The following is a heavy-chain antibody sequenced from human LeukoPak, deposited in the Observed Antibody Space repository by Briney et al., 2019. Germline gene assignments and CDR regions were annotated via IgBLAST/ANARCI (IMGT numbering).Heavy chain of an antibody. CDR3: ARDPYSGSYGNEYYYYMDV. CDR1: GFTFSSYN. J-gene: IGHJ6*03. CDR2: ITSSSTYI. V-gene: IGHV3-21*01. Sequence: SGGSLRLSCAASGFTFSSYNMNWVRQAPGKGLEWVSSITSSSTYIYYADSVKGRFTISRDNARNSLSLQMNSLRAEDTAVYYCARDPYSGSYGNEYYYYMDVWGKGTTVTISS. D-gene: IGHD1-26*01.